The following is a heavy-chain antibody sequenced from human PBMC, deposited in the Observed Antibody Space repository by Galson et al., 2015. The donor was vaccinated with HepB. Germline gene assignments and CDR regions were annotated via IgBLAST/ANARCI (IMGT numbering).Heavy chain of an antibody. V-gene: IGHV3-64D*06. J-gene: IGHJ1*01. CDR2: ISSNGGST. D-gene: IGHD6-13*01. CDR3: VKWEFLPEQQLDRAEYFQH. CDR1: GFTFSSYA. Sequence: SLRLSCAASGFTFSSYAMHWVRQAPGKGLEYVSAISSNGGSTYYADSVKGRFTISRDNSKNTLYLQMSSLRAEDTAVYYCVKWEFLPEQQLDRAEYFQHWGQGTLVTVSS.